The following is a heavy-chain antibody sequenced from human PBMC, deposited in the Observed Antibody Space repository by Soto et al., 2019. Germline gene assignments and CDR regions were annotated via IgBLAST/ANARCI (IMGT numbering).Heavy chain of an antibody. V-gene: IGHV3-11*01. CDR2: ISSSGSTI. CDR1: GFTFSDYY. CDR3: AREGDTMVRGDILYYYYYHLDV. Sequence: PGGSLRLSCAASGFTFSDYYMSWIRQAPGKGLEWVSYISSSGSTIYYADSVKGQFTISRDNAKNSLYLQMNSLRAEDTAVYYCAREGDTMVRGDILYYYYYHLDVWGKGTTVTVYS. D-gene: IGHD3-10*01. J-gene: IGHJ6*03.